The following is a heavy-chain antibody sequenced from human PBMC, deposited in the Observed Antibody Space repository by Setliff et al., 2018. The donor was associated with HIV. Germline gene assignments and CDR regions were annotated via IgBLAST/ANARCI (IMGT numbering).Heavy chain of an antibody. Sequence: SETLSLTCSVSGCSINNDIYFWSWIRQHPGKGLEWIGYIYYSGSTYYNPSLKRRITISVDTSKNQFSLRLSSVTAADTAVYYCARSGSSSPYYFDYWGQGTLVTVSS. CDR3: ARSGSSSPYYFDY. CDR2: IYYSGST. J-gene: IGHJ4*02. V-gene: IGHV4-31*02. CDR1: GCSINNDIYF. D-gene: IGHD6-6*01.